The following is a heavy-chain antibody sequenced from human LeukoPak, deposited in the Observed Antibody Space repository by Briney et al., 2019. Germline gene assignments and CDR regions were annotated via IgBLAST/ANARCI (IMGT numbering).Heavy chain of an antibody. CDR3: ARARTYYYDSSGYYYLDY. D-gene: IGHD3-22*01. CDR1: GFTFSSYE. J-gene: IGHJ4*02. Sequence: GGSLRLSCAASGFTFSSYEMNWVRQAPGKGLEWVSYISSSGSTIYYADSVKGRFTIYRDNAKNSLYLQMNSLRAEDTAVYYCARARTYYYDSSGYYYLDYWGQGTLVTVSS. V-gene: IGHV3-48*03. CDR2: ISSSGSTI.